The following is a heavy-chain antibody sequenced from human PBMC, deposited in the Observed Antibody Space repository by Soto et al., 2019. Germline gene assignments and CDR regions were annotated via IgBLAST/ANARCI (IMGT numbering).Heavy chain of an antibody. V-gene: IGHV3-30-3*01. CDR3: SRAEARLRTSPFDY. CDR1: GFSFRTYD. CDR2: ISYDGTKK. J-gene: IGHJ4*02. Sequence: QVQLVESGGGVVQPGRSLRLSCAASGFSFRTYDVNWVRTAPGKGLEWVAFISYDGTKKDYADSVKGRFTIYRDNSKSTLFLQMNRLRSEDTAVYYCSRAEARLRTSPFDYWGQGALVTVSS. D-gene: IGHD4-17*01.